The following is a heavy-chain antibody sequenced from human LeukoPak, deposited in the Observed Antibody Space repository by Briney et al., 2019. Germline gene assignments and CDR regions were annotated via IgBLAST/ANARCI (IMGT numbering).Heavy chain of an antibody. Sequence: SETLSLTCTVSGGSISSSSYYWGWLRQPPGKGLEWIGSIYYSGSTYYNPSLKSRVTISVDTSKNQFSLKLSSVTAADTAVYYCARRSRWWFDPWGQGTLVTVSS. CDR3: ARRSRWWFDP. D-gene: IGHD4-23*01. CDR1: GGSISSSSYY. J-gene: IGHJ5*02. CDR2: IYYSGST. V-gene: IGHV4-39*01.